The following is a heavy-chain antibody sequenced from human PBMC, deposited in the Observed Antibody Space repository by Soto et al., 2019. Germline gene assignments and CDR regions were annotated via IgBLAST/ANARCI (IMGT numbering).Heavy chain of an antibody. V-gene: IGHV1-69*13. CDR2: IIPMFGSA. J-gene: IGHJ4*02. D-gene: IGHD5-12*01. CDR1: GGIFNSYA. CDR3: TRGSYEEMATMHYFDF. Sequence: SVKVSCKVSGGIFNSYAISWVRQAPGQGLEWMGAIIPMFGSATYAQKFRGRATITADESTSTVYMELSSLGSEGTAMYYCTRGSYEEMATMHYFDFWGQGTLVTVSS.